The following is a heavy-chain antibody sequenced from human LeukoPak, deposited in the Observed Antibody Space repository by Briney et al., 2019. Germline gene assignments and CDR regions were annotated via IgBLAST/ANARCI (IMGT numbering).Heavy chain of an antibody. CDR2: ISYDGSNK. V-gene: IGHV3-30-3*01. CDR3: ARGHDAFDI. J-gene: IGHJ3*02. CDR1: GFIFSSYA. Sequence: PGRSLRLSCAASGFIFSSYAMHWVRQAPGKGLEWVAVISYDGSNKYYADSVKGRFTISRDNSKNTLYLQMNSLRAEDTAVYYCARGHDAFDIWGQGAMVTVSS.